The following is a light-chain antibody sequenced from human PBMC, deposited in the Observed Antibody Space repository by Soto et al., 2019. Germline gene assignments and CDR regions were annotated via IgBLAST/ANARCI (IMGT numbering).Light chain of an antibody. V-gene: IGKV1-5*03. J-gene: IGKJ2*01. Sequence: DIQMTQSPSTLSASVGYRFTITCRASQSIDTALAWYQQKPGKAPNLLIYKASNLEDGVPSRFSGSGSGTEFTLTISSLQPDDFATYYCQQYYRYLTFGQGTKVDIK. CDR3: QQYYRYLT. CDR2: KAS. CDR1: QSIDTA.